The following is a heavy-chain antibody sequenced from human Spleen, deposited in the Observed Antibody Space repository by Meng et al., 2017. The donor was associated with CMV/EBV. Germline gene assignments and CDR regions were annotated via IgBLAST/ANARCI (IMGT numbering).Heavy chain of an antibody. CDR3: AREVLESIYYYAMDV. V-gene: IGHV4-34*01. D-gene: IGHD1-1*01. CDR1: GGSFSGYY. CDR2: INHSGST. J-gene: IGHJ6*02. Sequence: SQTLSLTCAVYGGSFSGYYWSWIRQPPGKGLEWIGEINHSGSTNYNPSLKSRVTISVDTSKNQFSLKLSSVTAADTAVYYCAREVLESIYYYAMDVWGQGTTVTVSS.